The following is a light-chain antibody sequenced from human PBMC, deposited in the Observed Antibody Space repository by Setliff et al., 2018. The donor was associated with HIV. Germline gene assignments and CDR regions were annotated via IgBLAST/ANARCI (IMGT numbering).Light chain of an antibody. CDR2: EVS. Sequence: QSALTQPRSVSGSPGQSVTISCTGTSSDVGYYNRVSWYQQPPGTVPRLMIYEVSSRPSGVPDRFSGSKSGNTASLTISGLQAEDEADYYCASRTAGSTPYVFGTGTKVTVL. J-gene: IGLJ1*01. CDR1: SSDVGYYNR. CDR3: ASRTAGSTPYV. V-gene: IGLV2-18*02.